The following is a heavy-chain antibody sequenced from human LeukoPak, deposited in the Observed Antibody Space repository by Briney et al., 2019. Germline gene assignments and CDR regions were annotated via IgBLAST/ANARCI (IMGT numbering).Heavy chain of an antibody. V-gene: IGHV4-59*01. CDR3: ARGFDYGAVY. CDR2: IYSSGST. CDR1: GGSISSYY. J-gene: IGHJ4*02. Sequence: SETLSLTCTVSGGSISSYYWSWIRQPPGKGLEWIGYIYSSGSTNYNPSLKSRVTISVDTSKNQFSLKLSSVTAADTAVYYCARGFDYGAVYWGQGTLVTVSS. D-gene: IGHD4-17*01.